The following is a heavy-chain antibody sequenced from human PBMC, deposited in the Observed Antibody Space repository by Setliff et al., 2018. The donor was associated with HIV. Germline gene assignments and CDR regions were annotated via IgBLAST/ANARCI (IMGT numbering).Heavy chain of an antibody. CDR3: ARGDILTGYYSYYFDY. CDR2: IYHSGST. Sequence: SETLSLTCTVSGDFFSSDYYWGWSRQPPGKGLEWIGSIYHSGSTYYNPSLKSRVTISVDTSKNQFTLKLSSVTAADTAVYYCARGDILTGYYSYYFDYWGQGTLVTVSS. J-gene: IGHJ4*02. V-gene: IGHV4-38-2*02. CDR1: GDFFSSDYY. D-gene: IGHD3-9*01.